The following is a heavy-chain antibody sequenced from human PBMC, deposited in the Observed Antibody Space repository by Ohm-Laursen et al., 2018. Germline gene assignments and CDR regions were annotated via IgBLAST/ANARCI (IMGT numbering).Heavy chain of an antibody. CDR3: VRGPYSYDSSGYPAL. CDR1: GLTFSSYN. Sequence: SLRLSCAATGLTFSSYNMNWVRQAPGKGLERVSSISGSSTYIYYADSLKGRFTISRDNAKNSLYLQMNSLRAEDTAVYHCVRGPYSYDSSGYPALWGPGTLVTVSS. V-gene: IGHV3-21*06. D-gene: IGHD3-22*01. J-gene: IGHJ4*02. CDR2: ISGSSTYI.